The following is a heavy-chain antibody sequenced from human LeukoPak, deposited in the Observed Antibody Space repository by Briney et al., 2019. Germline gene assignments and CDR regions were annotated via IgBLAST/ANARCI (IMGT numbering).Heavy chain of an antibody. CDR2: ISYDGSYK. D-gene: IGHD1-26*01. V-gene: IGHV3-30*03. CDR3: ARACLQWEVRYPRFDS. Sequence: PGRSLRLSCSASGFAFSTYAMHWVRQAPGKGLEWVAVISYDGSYKDYGDPVKGRFTLSRDNSKSTVFLEMSSLRAEDTAVYHCARACLQWEVRYPRFDSWGQGTLVTVSS. CDR1: GFAFSTYA. J-gene: IGHJ4*02.